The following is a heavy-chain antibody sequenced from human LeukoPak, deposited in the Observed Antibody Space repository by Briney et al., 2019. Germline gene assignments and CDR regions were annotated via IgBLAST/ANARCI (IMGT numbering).Heavy chain of an antibody. V-gene: IGHV3-23*01. D-gene: IGHD3-10*01. CDR1: GFSFSNYV. Sequence: GGSLRLSCEGSGFSFSNYVMNWVRQAPGKGLEWVSGVSGRGSSTYYADSVRGRFTISRDNSENTLYLQLNSLRADDTAVYFCVKGFVHPTYYFDYWGQGTLVTVSS. CDR3: VKGFVHPTYYFDY. J-gene: IGHJ4*02. CDR2: VSGRGSST.